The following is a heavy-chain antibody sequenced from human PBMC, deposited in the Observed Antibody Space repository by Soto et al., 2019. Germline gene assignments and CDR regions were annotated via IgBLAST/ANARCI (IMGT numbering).Heavy chain of an antibody. CDR3: ARGYCSGGSCYSVWFDS. CDR2: IYSGGST. J-gene: IGHJ5*01. D-gene: IGHD2-15*01. V-gene: IGHV3-66*01. Sequence: GSLRLSCAASGFTVSSNYMNWVRQAPGKGLEWVSVIYSGGSTYYADSVKGRFTISRDNSKNTLYLQMSSLRADDTAVYYCARGYCSGGSCYSVWFDSWGQGTLVTVSS. CDR1: GFTVSSNY.